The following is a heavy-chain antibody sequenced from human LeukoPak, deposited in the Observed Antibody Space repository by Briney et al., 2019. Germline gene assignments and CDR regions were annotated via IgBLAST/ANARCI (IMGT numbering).Heavy chain of an antibody. D-gene: IGHD2-8*02. CDR2: ISDIGSI. CDR3: AGHHPRNTVDF. J-gene: IGHJ4*02. V-gene: IGHV4-59*08. Sequence: SETLSLTCTVSGGSISTYYWNWIRQPPGKGLEWIAYISDIGSINYNPSLKSRVTISLDTSKNQFSLKLSSVTAADTAVYYCAGHHPRNTVDFWGQGTLVTVSS. CDR1: GGSISTYY.